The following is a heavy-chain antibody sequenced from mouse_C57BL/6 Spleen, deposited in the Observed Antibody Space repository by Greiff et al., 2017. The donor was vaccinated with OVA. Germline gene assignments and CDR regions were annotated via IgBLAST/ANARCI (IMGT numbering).Heavy chain of an antibody. CDR3: AELPRS. J-gene: IGHJ4*01. D-gene: IGHD1-1*01. CDR1: GYAFSSSW. V-gene: IGHV1-82*01. CDR2: IYPGDGDT. Sequence: VQLQESGPELVKPGASVKISCKASGYAFSSSWMNWVKQRPGKGLEWIGRIYPGDGDTNYNRKFKGKATLTADKSSSTAYMQLSSLTSEDSAVCYCAELPRSWGQGTSVTVSS.